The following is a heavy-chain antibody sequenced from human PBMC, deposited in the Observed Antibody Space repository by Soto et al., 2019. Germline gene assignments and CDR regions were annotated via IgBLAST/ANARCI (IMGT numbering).Heavy chain of an antibody. D-gene: IGHD4-17*01. CDR1: GFTFSSYA. V-gene: IGHV3-23*01. CDR2: ISGSGGST. J-gene: IGHJ4*02. Sequence: EVQLLESGGGLVQPGGSLRLSCAASGFTFSSYAMSWVRQAPGKGLEWVSAISGSGGSTYYADSVKGRFTISRDNSKNTLYLQMNSVRAEDTAVYYCAKDSPDYYGDWGPFDYWGQGTLVTVSS. CDR3: AKDSPDYYGDWGPFDY.